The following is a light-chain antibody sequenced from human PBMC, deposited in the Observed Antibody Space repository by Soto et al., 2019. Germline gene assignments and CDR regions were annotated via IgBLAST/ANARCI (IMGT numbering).Light chain of an antibody. CDR2: WAS. V-gene: IGKV4-1*01. CDR3: QQYYSTPWT. J-gene: IGKJ1*01. CDR1: QSVLYSSNNKNY. Sequence: DIVMTQSPDSLAVSLGERATINCKSSQSVLYSSNNKNYLTWYQQKPGQPPKLPIYWASTRESGVPDRFSGSGSGTDFTLTISSPQAEDAAVYYCQQYYSTPWTFGQGTKVEIK.